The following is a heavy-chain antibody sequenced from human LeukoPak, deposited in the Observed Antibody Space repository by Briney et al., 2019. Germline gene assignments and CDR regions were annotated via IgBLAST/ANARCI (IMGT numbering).Heavy chain of an antibody. V-gene: IGHV3-30*01. CDR1: GFTFSSYV. Sequence: GRSLRLSCAASGFTFSSYVMHWVRQAPGKGLEWVAVISYDGSNKYYADSVKGRFTISRDNSKNTLYLQMNSLRAEDTAVYYCASLDEIVVVPTATHNWFDPWGQGTLVTVSS. J-gene: IGHJ5*02. CDR3: ASLDEIVVVPTATHNWFDP. CDR2: ISYDGSNK. D-gene: IGHD2-2*01.